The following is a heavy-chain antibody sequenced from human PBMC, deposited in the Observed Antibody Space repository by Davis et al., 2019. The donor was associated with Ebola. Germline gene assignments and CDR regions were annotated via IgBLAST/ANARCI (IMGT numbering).Heavy chain of an antibody. CDR2: ISYDGSNK. D-gene: IGHD6-6*01. J-gene: IGHJ6*02. CDR1: GFTFSSYG. CDR3: AKDQAPYSSSSWGGYYYYYGMDV. Sequence: PGGSLRLSCAASGFTFSSYGMHWVRQAPGKGLEWVAVISYDGSNKYYADSVKGRFTISRDNSKNTLYLQMNSLRAEDTAVYYCAKDQAPYSSSSWGGYYYYYGMDVWGQGTTVTVSS. V-gene: IGHV3-30*18.